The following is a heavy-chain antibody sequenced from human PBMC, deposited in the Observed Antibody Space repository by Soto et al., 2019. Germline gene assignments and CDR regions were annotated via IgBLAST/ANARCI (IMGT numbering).Heavy chain of an antibody. Sequence: QVPLVESGGGLVQPGGSLRLSCAASGFTFSDYYMSWIRQAPGKGLEWVSYISSSSSYTNYADSVKGRFTISRDNAKNSLYLQMNSLRAEDTAVYYCARVLGVLTAIDPWGQGTLVTVSS. CDR3: ARVLGVLTAIDP. V-gene: IGHV3-11*05. D-gene: IGHD3-10*01. J-gene: IGHJ5*02. CDR1: GFTFSDYY. CDR2: ISSSSSYT.